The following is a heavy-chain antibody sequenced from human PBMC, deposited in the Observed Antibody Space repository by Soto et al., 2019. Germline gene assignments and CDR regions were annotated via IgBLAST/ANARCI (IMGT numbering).Heavy chain of an antibody. V-gene: IGHV4-4*02. CDR3: ATLPHRIVVVVLPIPS. Sequence: QVQLKQSGPRLARPSGTLSLTCVVSGGSISSTNWWTWVRQTPGKGLEWIGEVYHTGSTKYIPSLKNRVTISVDKSNNQFSLNLKSVTAADTAVYYCATLPHRIVVVVLPIPSWGQVTLVTVSS. J-gene: IGHJ4*02. CDR2: VYHTGST. CDR1: GGSISSTNW. D-gene: IGHD2-15*01.